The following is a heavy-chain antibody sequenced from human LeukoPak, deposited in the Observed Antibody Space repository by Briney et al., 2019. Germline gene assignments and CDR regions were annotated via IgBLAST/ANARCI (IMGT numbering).Heavy chain of an antibody. CDR2: ISGSDGST. V-gene: IGHV3-23*01. Sequence: GGSLRLSCAASGFTFSSYAMSWVRQAPGKGLEWVSGISGSDGSTNYADSVKGRFTISRKNSKNTLYLQMNSLRAEDTAVYYCAKDSAKKYDDYWGQGTLVTVSS. CDR1: GFTFSSYA. J-gene: IGHJ4*02. CDR3: AKDSAKKYDDY. D-gene: IGHD2/OR15-2a*01.